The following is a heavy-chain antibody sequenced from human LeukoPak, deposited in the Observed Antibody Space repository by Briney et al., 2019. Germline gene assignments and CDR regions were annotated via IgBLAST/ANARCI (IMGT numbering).Heavy chain of an antibody. V-gene: IGHV3-30*03. J-gene: IGHJ4*02. D-gene: IGHD3-10*01. CDR2: ISYDGSNK. CDR3: ARMVRGVQSTFDY. Sequence: GGSLRLSCAASGFTFRNYGMHWVRQAPGKGLEWVAVISYDGSNKYYADSVKGRFTISRDNSKNTLYLQMNSLRAEDTAVYYCARMVRGVQSTFDYWGQGTLVTVSS. CDR1: GFTFRNYG.